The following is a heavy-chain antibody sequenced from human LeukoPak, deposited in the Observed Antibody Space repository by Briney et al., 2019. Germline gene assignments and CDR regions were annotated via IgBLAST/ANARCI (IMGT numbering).Heavy chain of an antibody. J-gene: IGHJ4*02. CDR1: GYTLTELS. Sequence: ASVKVSCKVSGYTLTELSMHWVRQAPGKGLEWMGGFDPEDGETIYAQKFQGRVTMTEDTSTDTAYMELSSLRSEDTAVYYCATGLFLGWFNRVNDYWGQGTLATVSS. CDR2: FDPEDGET. CDR3: ATGLFLGWFNRVNDY. V-gene: IGHV1-24*01. D-gene: IGHD3-3*01.